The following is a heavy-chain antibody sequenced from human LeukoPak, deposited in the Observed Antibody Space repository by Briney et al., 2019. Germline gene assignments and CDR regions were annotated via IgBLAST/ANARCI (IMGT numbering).Heavy chain of an antibody. D-gene: IGHD6-19*01. V-gene: IGHV1-46*01. CDR2: INPSGGST. Sequence: GASVKASCKASGYTFTSYYMHWVRQAPGQGLEWMGIINPSGGSTSYAQKFQGRVTITRDTSISTVYMELSSLRSDDTAVYYCVRVSEGFSSGWYRGKYFDYWGQGTLVTVSS. CDR1: GYTFTSYY. J-gene: IGHJ4*02. CDR3: VRVSEGFSSGWYRGKYFDY.